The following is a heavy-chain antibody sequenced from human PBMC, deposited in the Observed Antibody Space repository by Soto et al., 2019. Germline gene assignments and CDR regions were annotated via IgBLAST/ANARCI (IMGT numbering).Heavy chain of an antibody. Sequence: QLQLQESGPGLVKPSETLSLTCTVSGDSIISSNYYWAWISQSPGKGLEWIGNMYYSGSTYYNLSRKNRVTMSVDTSKNQFSLKISSVTAADTSVYYCARIVVIPAAPDYYNYYGVDVWGQGTTVTVSS. J-gene: IGHJ6*02. CDR3: ARIVVIPAAPDYYNYYGVDV. CDR1: GDSIISSNYY. D-gene: IGHD2-2*01. CDR2: MYYSGST. V-gene: IGHV4-39*01.